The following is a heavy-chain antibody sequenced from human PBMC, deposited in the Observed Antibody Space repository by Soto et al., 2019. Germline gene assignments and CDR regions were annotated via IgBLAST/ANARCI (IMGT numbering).Heavy chain of an antibody. J-gene: IGHJ4*02. Sequence: GGSLRLSCAASGFTFSSYWMSWIRQAPGKWLEWVANIKQDGSEKYYVDSVKGRFTISRDNAKNSLYLQMNSLRAEDTAVYYCARAYVDDFWSGYRPDYWGQGXLVTVYS. V-gene: IGHV3-7*03. CDR1: GFTFSSYW. CDR3: ARAYVDDFWSGYRPDY. D-gene: IGHD3-3*01. CDR2: IKQDGSEK.